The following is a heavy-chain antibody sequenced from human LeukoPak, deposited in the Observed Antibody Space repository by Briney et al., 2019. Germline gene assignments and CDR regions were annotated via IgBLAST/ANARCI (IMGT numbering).Heavy chain of an antibody. CDR1: GFTVSSNY. V-gene: IGHV3-66*01. D-gene: IGHD6-19*01. CDR3: ARDEGIAVADDWYFDL. CDR2: IYSGGST. Sequence: GGSLRLSCAVSGFTVSSNYMSWVRQAPGKGLEGVSVIYSGGSTYYADSVKGRFTISRDNSKNTLYLQMNSLRAEDTAVYYCARDEGIAVADDWYFDLWGRGALVTVSS. J-gene: IGHJ2*01.